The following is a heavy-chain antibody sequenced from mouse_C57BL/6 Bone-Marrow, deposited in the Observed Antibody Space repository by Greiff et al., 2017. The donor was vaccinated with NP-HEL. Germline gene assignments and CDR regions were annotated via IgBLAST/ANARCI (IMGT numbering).Heavy chain of an antibody. J-gene: IGHJ4*01. D-gene: IGHD1-1*01. CDR1: GYTFTDYY. V-gene: IGHV1-26*01. Sequence: EVKLQQSGPELVKPGASVKISCKASGYTFTDYYMNWVKQSHGKSLEWIGDINPNNGGTSYNQKFKGKATLTVDKSSSTAYIELRSLTSEDSAVYYCARGPHYYGSSYYYYAMDYWGQGTSVTVSS. CDR3: ARGPHYYGSSYYYYAMDY. CDR2: INPNNGGT.